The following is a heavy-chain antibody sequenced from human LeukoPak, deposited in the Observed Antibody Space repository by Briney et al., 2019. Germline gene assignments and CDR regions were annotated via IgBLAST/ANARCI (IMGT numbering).Heavy chain of an antibody. CDR1: GYTFTSYD. J-gene: IGHJ4*02. V-gene: IGHV1-8*01. D-gene: IGHD3-10*01. CDR2: MNPSSGNT. Sequence: ASVKVSCKASGYTFTSYDINWVRQATGQGLEWLGWMNPSSGNTGYAQKFQGRVTMTTDTSTSTAYMELRSLRSDDTAVYYCARGPGAYMVRGVIITDDYWGQGTLVTVSS. CDR3: ARGPGAYMVRGVIITDDY.